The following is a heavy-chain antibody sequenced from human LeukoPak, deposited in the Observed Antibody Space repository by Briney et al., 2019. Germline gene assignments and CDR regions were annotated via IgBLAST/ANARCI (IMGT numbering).Heavy chain of an antibody. Sequence: SETLSLTCTVSGGSISSGSYYWGWIRQPPGKGLEWIGNIYYSGSTYYNPSLKSRVSISVDTSKNQFSLKLTSVTAADTAVYYCARVTPRGSGSYYRHYYYMDVWGKGTTVTVSS. V-gene: IGHV4-39*07. CDR3: ARVTPRGSGSYYRHYYYMDV. J-gene: IGHJ6*03. CDR2: IYYSGST. D-gene: IGHD1-26*01. CDR1: GGSISSGSYY.